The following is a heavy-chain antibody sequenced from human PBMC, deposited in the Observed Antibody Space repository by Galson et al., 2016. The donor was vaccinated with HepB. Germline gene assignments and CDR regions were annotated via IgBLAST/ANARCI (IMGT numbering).Heavy chain of an antibody. CDR1: GGTFSTYA. V-gene: IGHV1-69*13. CDR2: IIPMLDTT. Sequence: SVKVSCKASGGTFSTYAINWVRQAPGQGLEWMGGIIPMLDTTNYAQKFQGRLTITADESTRTAFVDLSSLRSEDTAMYYCARDGYSSGWDRDGYWGQGTLVTVSS. J-gene: IGHJ4*02. CDR3: ARDGYSSGWDRDGY. D-gene: IGHD6-19*01.